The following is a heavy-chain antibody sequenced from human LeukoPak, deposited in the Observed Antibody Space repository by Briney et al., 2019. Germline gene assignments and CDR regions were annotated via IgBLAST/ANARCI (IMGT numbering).Heavy chain of an antibody. D-gene: IGHD5-18*01. V-gene: IGHV4-4*07. J-gene: IGHJ4*02. Sequence: SETLSHTCTVSGGSISSYYCNWIRQPAGKGLQWIGRIYTSGSTNYNPSLKSRVTMSVDTSKNQLSLKLSSVTAADTAVYYCARVGGAYNYGYFDSWGQGTLVTVSS. CDR2: IYTSGST. CDR3: ARVGGAYNYGYFDS. CDR1: GGSISSYY.